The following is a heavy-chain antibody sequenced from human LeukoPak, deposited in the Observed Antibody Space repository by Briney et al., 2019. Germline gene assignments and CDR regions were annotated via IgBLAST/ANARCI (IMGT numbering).Heavy chain of an antibody. D-gene: IGHD4-17*01. Sequence: GASVKVSCKASGYTFTSYDINWVRQAPGQGLEWMGGIIPIFGTANYAQKFQGRVTITTDESTSTAYMELSSLRSEDTAVYYCAREAYGTPSGYWGQGTLVTVSS. J-gene: IGHJ4*02. CDR1: GYTFTSYD. V-gene: IGHV1-69*05. CDR3: AREAYGTPSGY. CDR2: IIPIFGTA.